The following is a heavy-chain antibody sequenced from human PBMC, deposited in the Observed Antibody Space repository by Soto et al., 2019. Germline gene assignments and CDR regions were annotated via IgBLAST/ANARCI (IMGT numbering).Heavy chain of an antibody. CDR2: INAGNGNT. CDR1: GYTFTTYA. D-gene: IGHD3-22*01. V-gene: IGHV1-3*01. Sequence: ASVKVSCKASGYTFTTYAIHWVRQAPGQRLEWMGWINAGNGNTKYSQKFQGRVTITRDTSASTAYMELSSLRSEDTAMYYCARDQGYYDSGGYYYYWGQGSLVTVSS. CDR3: ARDQGYYDSGGYYYY. J-gene: IGHJ4*02.